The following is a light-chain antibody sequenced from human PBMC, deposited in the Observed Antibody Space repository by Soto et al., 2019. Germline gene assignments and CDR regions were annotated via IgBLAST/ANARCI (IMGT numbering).Light chain of an antibody. CDR3: SSYTTVSTRV. V-gene: IGLV2-14*01. J-gene: IGLJ1*01. CDR1: NSDVGGNDY. Sequence: QSALTQPASVSGSPGQSITISCTGTNSDVGGNDYVSWYQQHPGKAPKVLIYDVRNRPSGVSNRFSGSKSGNTASLTISGLQAEDEADYYCSSYTTVSTRVFGTGTKLTVL. CDR2: DVR.